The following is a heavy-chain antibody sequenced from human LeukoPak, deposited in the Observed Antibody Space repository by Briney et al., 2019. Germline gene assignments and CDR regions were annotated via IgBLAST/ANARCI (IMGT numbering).Heavy chain of an antibody. V-gene: IGHV3-74*01. CDR2: IGSDGTNT. CDR1: GFTFSNYW. Sequence: GGSLRLSCAASGFTFSNYWMHWVRQAPGTGLVWVSRIGSDGTNTYYADSVKGRFSISRDNAKNTLYLQMNSLRAEDTAMYYCARVYYYYYMDVWGKGTTVSVSS. CDR3: ARVYYYYYMDV. J-gene: IGHJ6*03.